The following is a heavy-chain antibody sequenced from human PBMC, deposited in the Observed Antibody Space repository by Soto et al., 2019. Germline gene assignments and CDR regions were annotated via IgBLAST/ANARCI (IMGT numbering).Heavy chain of an antibody. V-gene: IGHV4-34*01. Sequence: PSETLSLTCAVYGGSFSGYYWSWIRQPPGKGLEWIGEINHSGSTNYNPSLKSRVTISVDTSKNQFSLKLSSVTAADTAMYYCASIAARPRVYYFDYWGQGTLVTVSS. CDR3: ASIAARPRVYYFDY. J-gene: IGHJ4*02. CDR1: GGSFSGYY. D-gene: IGHD6-6*01. CDR2: INHSGST.